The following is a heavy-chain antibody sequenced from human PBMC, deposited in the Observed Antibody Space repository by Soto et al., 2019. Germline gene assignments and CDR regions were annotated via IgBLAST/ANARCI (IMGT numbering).Heavy chain of an antibody. CDR3: ARDQGEDSSGWYSYYYYGMDI. D-gene: IGHD6-19*01. V-gene: IGHV3-30-3*01. Sequence: GGSLRLSCAASGFTFSSYAMHWVRQAPGKGLEWVAAISYDGSNKYYADSVKGRFTISRDNSKNTLYLQMNSLRAEDTAVYYCARDQGEDSSGWYSYYYYGMDIWGQGTTVTVSS. CDR1: GFTFSSYA. J-gene: IGHJ6*02. CDR2: ISYDGSNK.